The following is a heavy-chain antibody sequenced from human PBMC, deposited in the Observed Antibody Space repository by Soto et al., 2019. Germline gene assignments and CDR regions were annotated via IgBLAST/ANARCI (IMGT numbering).Heavy chain of an antibody. D-gene: IGHD2-2*02. V-gene: IGHV3-21*01. CDR1: GFTFSSYS. CDR2: ISSSSSYI. J-gene: IGHJ5*02. Sequence: PGGSLRLSCAASGFTFSSYSMNWVRQAPGKGLEWVSSISSSSSYIYYADSVKGRFTISRDNAKNSLYLQMNSLRAEDTAVYYCARWGCSSTSCYTKHNWFDPWGQGALVTVSS. CDR3: ARWGCSSTSCYTKHNWFDP.